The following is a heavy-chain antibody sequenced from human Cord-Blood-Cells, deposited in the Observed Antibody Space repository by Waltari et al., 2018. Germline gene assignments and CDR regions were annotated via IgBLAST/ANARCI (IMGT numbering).Heavy chain of an antibody. CDR1: GFTFSSYS. CDR2: ISSSSSYI. V-gene: IGHV3-21*01. D-gene: IGHD6-13*01. J-gene: IGHJ6*02. Sequence: EVQLVEFGGGLVKPGGSLRLSCAAPGFTFSSYSMKWVSQAPGKGREWVSSISSSSSYIYNATTVKGQFTISRDNAKNALYQQMNRLRAEDTAVYYCAREISVGQLETLYYYYYGMDVWGQGTTVAVSS. CDR3: AREISVGQLETLYYYYYGMDV.